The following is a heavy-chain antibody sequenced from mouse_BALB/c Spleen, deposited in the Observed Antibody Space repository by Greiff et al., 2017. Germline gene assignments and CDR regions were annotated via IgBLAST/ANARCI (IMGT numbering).Heavy chain of an antibody. Sequence: EVQVVESGGGLVKPGGSLKLSCAASGFTFSSYAMSWVRQTPEKRLEWVASISSGGSTYYPDSVKGRFTISRDNARNILYLQMSSLRSEDTAMYYCARGRGAMDYWGQGTSVTVSS. J-gene: IGHJ4*01. V-gene: IGHV5-6-5*01. CDR3: ARGRGAMDY. CDR1: GFTFSSYA. CDR2: ISSGGST.